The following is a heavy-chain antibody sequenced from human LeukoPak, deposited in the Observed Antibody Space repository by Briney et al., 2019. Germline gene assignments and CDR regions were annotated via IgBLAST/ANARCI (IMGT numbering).Heavy chain of an antibody. D-gene: IGHD3-10*02. J-gene: IGHJ4*02. CDR3: ARVRSGYHVRGYFDY. CDR1: GGSISSYY. Sequence: SETLSLTCTVSGGSISSYYWSWIWQPPGKGLEWIGYIYYSGSTNYNPSLKSRVTISVDTSKNQFSLKLSSVTAADTAVYYCARVRSGYHVRGYFDYWGQGTLVTVSS. V-gene: IGHV4-59*01. CDR2: IYYSGST.